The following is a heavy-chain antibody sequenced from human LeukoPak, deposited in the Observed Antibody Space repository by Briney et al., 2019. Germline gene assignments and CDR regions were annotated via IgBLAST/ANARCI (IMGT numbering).Heavy chain of an antibody. J-gene: IGHJ6*03. CDR1: GGSISSYY. CDR3: ARDGRGSGWSYYYYYMDV. D-gene: IGHD6-19*01. CDR2: IYTSGST. Sequence: PSETLSLTCTVSGGSISSYYWSWIRQPAGKGLEWIGRIYTSGSTNYNPSLKSRVTMSVDTSKNQFSLKLSSVTAADTAVYYCARDGRGSGWSYYYYYMDVWGKGTTVTVSS. V-gene: IGHV4-4*07.